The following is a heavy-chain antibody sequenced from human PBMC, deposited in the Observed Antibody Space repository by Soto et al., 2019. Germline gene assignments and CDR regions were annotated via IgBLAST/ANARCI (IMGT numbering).Heavy chain of an antibody. V-gene: IGHV1-46*01. CDR3: AGTMVRGVDYYYYGMDV. CDR1: GYTFTSYY. D-gene: IGHD3-10*01. CDR2: INPSGGST. J-gene: IGHJ6*02. Sequence: ASVKVSCKASGYTFTSYYMHWVRQAPGQGLEWMGIINPSGGSTSYAQKFQGRVTMTRDTSTSTVYMELSSLRSEDTAVYYCAGTMVRGVDYYYYGMDVWGQGTTVTAP.